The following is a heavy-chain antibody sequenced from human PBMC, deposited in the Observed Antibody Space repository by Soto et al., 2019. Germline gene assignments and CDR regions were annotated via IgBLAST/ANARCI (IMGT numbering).Heavy chain of an antibody. Sequence: QVQLVESGGGVVQPGGSLRLSCAASGFTFSSYAMHWVRQAPGKGLEWVAVISYDGSNKYYADSVKGRFTISRDNSKNTLNLQMNSLRAEDTAVYYCARAFDGHAGWEGWFDPWGQGTLVTVSS. CDR1: GFTFSSYA. J-gene: IGHJ5*02. CDR3: ARAFDGHAGWEGWFDP. CDR2: ISYDGSNK. D-gene: IGHD1-26*01. V-gene: IGHV3-30-3*01.